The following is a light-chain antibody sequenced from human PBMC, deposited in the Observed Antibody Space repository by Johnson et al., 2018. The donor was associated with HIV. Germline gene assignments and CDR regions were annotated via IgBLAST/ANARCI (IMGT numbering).Light chain of an antibody. CDR2: ENN. Sequence: QSVLTQPPSVSAAPGQKVTISCSGSSSNIGNNYVSCYQQLPGTAPKLLMYENNKRPSGIPDRFSGSKSGTSATLGITGLQTGDEADYYCGTWDSSPSAYVFGTGTKVTVL. J-gene: IGLJ1*01. CDR1: SSNIGNNY. CDR3: GTWDSSPSAYV. V-gene: IGLV1-51*02.